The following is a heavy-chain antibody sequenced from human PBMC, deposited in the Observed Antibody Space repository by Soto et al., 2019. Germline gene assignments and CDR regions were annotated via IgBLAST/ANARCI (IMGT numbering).Heavy chain of an antibody. CDR1: GGSVSSGSYY. J-gene: IGHJ4*02. D-gene: IGHD5-12*01. V-gene: IGHV4-61*01. Sequence: SETLSLTCTVSGGSVSSGSYYWSWVWQPPGKGLEWIGNIHYNGNTKYNPSLKSRVSMSVDTSKNQFSLRLISVTAADTAKYFCAREGNLGRWLQPLDFWGQGTLVTVSS. CDR3: AREGNLGRWLQPLDF. CDR2: IHYNGNT.